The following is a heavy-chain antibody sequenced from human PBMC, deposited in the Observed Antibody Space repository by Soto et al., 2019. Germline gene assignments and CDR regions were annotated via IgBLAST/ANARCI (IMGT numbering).Heavy chain of an antibody. CDR3: AFDDYGEWGGGGY. CDR2: ISSSSSTI. V-gene: IGHV3-48*01. CDR1: GFTFSSYS. Sequence: EVQLVESGGGLVQPGGSLRLSCAASGFTFSSYSMNWVRQAPGKGLEWVSYISSSSSTIYYADSVKGRFTISRDNAKNSLYLEMNRLRAGDTAAYYCAFDDYGEWGGGGYWGQGTLVTVSS. J-gene: IGHJ4*02. D-gene: IGHD4-17*01.